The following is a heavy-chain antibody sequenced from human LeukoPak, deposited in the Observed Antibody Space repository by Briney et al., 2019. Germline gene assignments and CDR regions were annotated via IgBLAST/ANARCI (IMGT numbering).Heavy chain of an antibody. V-gene: IGHV1-18*01. D-gene: IGHD5/OR15-5a*01. J-gene: IGHJ4*02. CDR2: ISAYNGNT. Sequence: ASVKVSCKASGYSFTAYGISWVRQAPGQGLEWMGWISAYNGNTNYAQKLQGRVTMTTDTSTNSAYMELRSLRSDDTAVYYCASSKLSVVGAFDYWGQGTLVTVSS. CDR3: ASSKLSVVGAFDY. CDR1: GYSFTAYG.